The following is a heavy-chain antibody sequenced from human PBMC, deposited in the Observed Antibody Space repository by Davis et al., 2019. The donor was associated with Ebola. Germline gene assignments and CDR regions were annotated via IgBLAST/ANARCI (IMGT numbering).Heavy chain of an antibody. Sequence: ASVKVSCKTSGYTFTNYGITWVRQAPGQGLGWMGWISAYNGNTNYAQKLQGRVTMTRDTSTSTVYMELSSLRSEDTAVYYCARDLVEGAAAGLDYWGQGTLVTVSS. CDR2: ISAYNGNT. J-gene: IGHJ4*02. CDR1: GYTFTNYG. D-gene: IGHD6-13*01. CDR3: ARDLVEGAAAGLDY. V-gene: IGHV1-18*04.